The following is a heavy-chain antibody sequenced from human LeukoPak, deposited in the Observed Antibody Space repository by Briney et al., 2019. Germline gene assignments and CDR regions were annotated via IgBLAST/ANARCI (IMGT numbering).Heavy chain of an antibody. CDR2: ISGSGGST. V-gene: IGHV3-23*01. D-gene: IGHD3-22*01. CDR1: GFTFSSYA. Sequence: SGGSLRLSCAASGFTFSSYAMSWVRQAPGKGLEWVSAISGSGGSTYYADSVKGRFTISRDNSKNTLYLQMNSLRAEDTAVYYCAKAPYYDSSGYYGGWGDYWGQGTLVTVSS. CDR3: AKAPYYDSSGYYGGWGDY. J-gene: IGHJ4*02.